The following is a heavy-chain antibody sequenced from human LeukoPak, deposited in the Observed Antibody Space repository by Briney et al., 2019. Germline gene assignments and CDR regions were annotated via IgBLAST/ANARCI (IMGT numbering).Heavy chain of an antibody. J-gene: IGHJ4*02. CDR3: AREFVEGATGY. V-gene: IGHV1-69*04. CDR2: IIPILGIA. Sequence: HWASVKVSCKASGYTFTSNGISWVRQAPGQGLEWMGRIIPILGIANYAQKFQGRVTITADKSTSTAYMELSSLRSEDTAVYYCAREFVEGATGYWGQGTLVTVSS. D-gene: IGHD1-26*01. CDR1: GYTFTSNG.